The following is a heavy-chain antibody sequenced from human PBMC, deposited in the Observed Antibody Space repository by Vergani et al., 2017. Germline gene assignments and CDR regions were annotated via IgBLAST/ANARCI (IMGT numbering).Heavy chain of an antibody. CDR1: GASIRSSNHD. D-gene: IGHD6-19*01. V-gene: IGHV4-39*01. CDR3: ARHSTVEWLVKLGWIAP. CDR2: IYYSGST. J-gene: IGHJ5*02. Sequence: QLQVQESCPGLVKPSATLSLTCSVSGASIRSSNHDWGRIRQPPGKGLEWNESIYYSGSTYYNPSLKSRVTISVDTSKNQFSLKLSSVTAGDTAVYFCARHSTVEWLVKLGWIAPWGQGILVTFSS.